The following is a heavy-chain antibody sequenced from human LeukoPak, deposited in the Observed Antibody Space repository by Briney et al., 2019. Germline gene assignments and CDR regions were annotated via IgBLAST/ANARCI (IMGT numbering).Heavy chain of an antibody. D-gene: IGHD2-2*01. J-gene: IGHJ4*02. CDR2: ISGSGGST. CDR3: AKDTDDIVVVPAVPFDY. CDR1: GFTLSSYA. Sequence: PGGSLRLSCAASGFTLSSYAMSRVRQAPGKGRERVSAISGSGGSTYYADSVKGRFTISRDNSKNTLYLQMNSLRAEDTAVYYCAKDTDDIVVVPAVPFDYWGQGTPVTVSS. V-gene: IGHV3-23*01.